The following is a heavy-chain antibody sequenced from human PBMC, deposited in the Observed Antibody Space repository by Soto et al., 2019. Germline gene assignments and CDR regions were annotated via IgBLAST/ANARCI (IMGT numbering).Heavy chain of an antibody. CDR2: FDPEDGET. D-gene: IGHD2-2*01. Sequence: ASVKVSCKVSGYTLTELSMHWVRQAPGKGLEWMGGFDPEDGETIYAQKFQGRVTITEDTSTSTAYMELSSLRSEDTAVYYCARDRGVVVPAGSKYNWFDPWGQGTLVTVSS. CDR3: ARDRGVVVPAGSKYNWFDP. CDR1: GYTLTELS. J-gene: IGHJ5*02. V-gene: IGHV1-24*01.